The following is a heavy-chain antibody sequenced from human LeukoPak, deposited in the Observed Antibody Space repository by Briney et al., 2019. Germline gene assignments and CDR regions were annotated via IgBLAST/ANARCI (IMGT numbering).Heavy chain of an antibody. D-gene: IGHD2-2*01. CDR1: GFTFSSYA. J-gene: IGHJ4*02. CDR2: ISGSGGNT. Sequence: GGSLRLSCAASGFTFSSYAMSWVRQAPGKGLEWVSAISGSGGNTYYAASVKGRFTISRDNSKNTLFLQMNSLRAEDTAVYYCAKVPGAIQYPYYFDYWGQGTLVTVSS. CDR3: AKVPGAIQYPYYFDY. V-gene: IGHV3-23*01.